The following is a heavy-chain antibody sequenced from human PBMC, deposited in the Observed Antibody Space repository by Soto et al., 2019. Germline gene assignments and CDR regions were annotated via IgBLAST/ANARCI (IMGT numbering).Heavy chain of an antibody. J-gene: IGHJ4*02. Sequence: SETLSLTCTVSGGSISSGGYYWSWIRQHPGKGLEWIGYIYYSGSTYYNPFLKSRVTISVDTSKNQFSLKLSSVTAADTAVYYCARSDYDILSYYFDYWGQGTRVTVSS. V-gene: IGHV4-31*03. D-gene: IGHD3-9*01. CDR3: ARSDYDILSYYFDY. CDR1: GGSISSGGYY. CDR2: IYYSGST.